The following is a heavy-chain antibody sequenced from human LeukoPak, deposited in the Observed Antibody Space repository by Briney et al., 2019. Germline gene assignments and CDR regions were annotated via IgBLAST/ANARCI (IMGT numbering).Heavy chain of an antibody. CDR1: GFIFSDYY. CDR3: ARGSPPDY. J-gene: IGHJ4*02. Sequence: GGSLRLSCAASGFIFSDYYMSWIRQAPGKGLEWLSYISSSSIYTSYADSVKGRFTISRENAKNSLYLQLNSLRAEDTAVYYCARGSPPDYWGQGTLVTVSS. D-gene: IGHD2-15*01. CDR2: ISSSSIYT. V-gene: IGHV3-11*05.